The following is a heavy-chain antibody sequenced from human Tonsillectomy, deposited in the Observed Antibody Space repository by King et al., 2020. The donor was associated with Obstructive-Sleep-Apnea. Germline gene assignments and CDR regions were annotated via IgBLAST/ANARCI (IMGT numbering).Heavy chain of an antibody. CDR2: ISSSISTI. V-gene: IGHV3-48*04. J-gene: IGHJ4*02. CDR3: GPGYSSVDY. CDR1: GFTFSSYS. D-gene: IGHD3-9*01. Sequence: VQLVESGGGLVQPGGSLRLSCAASGFTFSSYSMNWVCQAPGKGREWVSYISSSISTIYYADSVKGRFTITSDNAKNSLYLQMHSLSAEDTAVYYCGPGYSSVDYWGQGTLVTVSS.